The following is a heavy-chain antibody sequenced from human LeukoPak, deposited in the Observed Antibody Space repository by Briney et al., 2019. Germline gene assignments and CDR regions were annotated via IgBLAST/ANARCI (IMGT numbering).Heavy chain of an antibody. Sequence: GGSLRLSCAASRFTFSSYSMNWVRQAPGKGLEWVSSISSSGSYIYYADSVKGRFTISIDNAKNTLYLQMNSLRAEDTAVYYCARARGNNYGFFDYWGQGILVTVSS. D-gene: IGHD3/OR15-3a*01. CDR2: ISSSGSYI. V-gene: IGHV3-21*01. CDR3: ARARGNNYGFFDY. CDR1: RFTFSSYS. J-gene: IGHJ4*02.